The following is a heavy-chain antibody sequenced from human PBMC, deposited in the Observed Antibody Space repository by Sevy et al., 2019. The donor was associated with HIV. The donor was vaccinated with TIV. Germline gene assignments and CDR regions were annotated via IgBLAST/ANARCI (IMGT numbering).Heavy chain of an antibody. Sequence: ETLSLTCAVYGGSFSGYYWSWIRQPPGKGLEWMGEINHSGSTNYNPSLKSRVTISVDTSKNQFSLKLSSVTAADTAVYYCTGHCSSTTCSHAFDIWGQGTMVTVSS. D-gene: IGHD2-2*01. V-gene: IGHV4-34*01. J-gene: IGHJ3*02. CDR2: INHSGST. CDR1: GGSFSGYY. CDR3: TGHCSSTTCSHAFDI.